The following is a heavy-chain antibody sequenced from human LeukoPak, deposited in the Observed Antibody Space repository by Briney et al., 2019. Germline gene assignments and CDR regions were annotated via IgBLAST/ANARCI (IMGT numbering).Heavy chain of an antibody. CDR1: GFAFSSQD. V-gene: IGHV3-23*01. CDR3: AKDARRTSGWYFFDY. CDR2: ISDSGGRT. D-gene: IGHD6-19*01. J-gene: IGHJ4*02. Sequence: PGGSLGLSCAASGFAFSSQDMGWVRQAPGKGLEWVSAISDSGGRTYYADSVKGRFTISRDNSKNMLFLQMNSLRAEDTAVYYCAKDARRTSGWYFFDYWGQGTLVTVSS.